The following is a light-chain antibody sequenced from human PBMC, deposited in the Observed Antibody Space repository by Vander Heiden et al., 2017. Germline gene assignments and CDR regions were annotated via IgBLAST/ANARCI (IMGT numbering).Light chain of an antibody. CDR3: QHYNNFPYT. Sequence: DIQMTQSPSTLSASAGDRVTITCRASQSISIWLAWYQQKPGQATNRLIYKASNLETGVPSRFSGSGSGTDFTLTISSLQPEDVATYYCQHYNNFPYTFGQGTKLEIK. J-gene: IGKJ2*01. CDR2: KAS. V-gene: IGKV1-5*03. CDR1: QSISIW.